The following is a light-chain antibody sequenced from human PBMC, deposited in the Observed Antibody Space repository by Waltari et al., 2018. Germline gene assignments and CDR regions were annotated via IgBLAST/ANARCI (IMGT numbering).Light chain of an antibody. CDR1: SSDVGGYNY. V-gene: IGLV2-8*01. Sequence: QSALTQPPSASGSPGQSVTISCTGTSSDVGGYNYVSWYQQHPGKAPKLMIDEVSKRPSGVPDRFAGSKSGNTASLPVSGLQAEDEADYYCSSYAGSNIVVFGGGTKLTVL. CDR2: EVS. J-gene: IGLJ2*01. CDR3: SSYAGSNIVV.